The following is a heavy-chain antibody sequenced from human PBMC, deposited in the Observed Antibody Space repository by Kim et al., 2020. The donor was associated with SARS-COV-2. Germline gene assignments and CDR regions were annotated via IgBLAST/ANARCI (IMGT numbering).Heavy chain of an antibody. CDR1: GFTFSSYD. CDR2: IGTAGDT. CDR3: ARGARPEVNDAFDI. Sequence: GGSLRLSCAASGFTFSSYDMHWVRQATGKGLEWVSAIGTAGDTYYPGSVKGRFTISRENAKNSLYLQMNSLRAGDTAVYYCARGARPEVNDAFDIWGQGTMVTVSS. D-gene: IGHD4-4*01. V-gene: IGHV3-13*04. J-gene: IGHJ3*02.